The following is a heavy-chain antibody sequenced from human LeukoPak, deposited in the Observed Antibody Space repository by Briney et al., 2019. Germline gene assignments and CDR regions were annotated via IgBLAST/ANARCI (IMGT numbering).Heavy chain of an antibody. J-gene: IGHJ4*02. D-gene: IGHD3-22*01. CDR1: GGSISSGGYY. CDR3: ARAGLYYYDSSGYSHLPYYFDY. V-gene: IGHV4-31*01. CDR2: IYYSGST. Sequence: SETLSLTCTVSGGSISSGGYYWSWIRQHPGKGLEWIGYIYYSGSTYYNPSLKSPVTISVDTSKNQFSLKLSSVTAADTAVYYCARAGLYYYDSSGYSHLPYYFDYWGQGTLVTVSS.